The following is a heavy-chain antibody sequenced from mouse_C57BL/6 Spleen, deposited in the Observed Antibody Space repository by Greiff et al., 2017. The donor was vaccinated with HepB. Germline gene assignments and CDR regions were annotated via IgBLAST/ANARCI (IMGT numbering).Heavy chain of an antibody. CDR1: GYAFTNYL. CDR3: ARGHDSYVDY. Sequence: QVQLQQSGAELVRPGTSVKVSCKASGYAFTNYLIEWVKQRPGQGLEWIGVINPGSGGTNYNEKFKGKATLTADKSSSTAYMQLSSLTSEDSAVYFCARGHDSYVDYWGQGTTLTVSS. D-gene: IGHD2-4*01. V-gene: IGHV1-54*01. J-gene: IGHJ2*01. CDR2: INPGSGGT.